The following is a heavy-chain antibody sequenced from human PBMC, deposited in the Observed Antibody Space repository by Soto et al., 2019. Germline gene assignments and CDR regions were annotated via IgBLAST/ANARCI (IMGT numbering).Heavy chain of an antibody. V-gene: IGHV4-30-4*01. CDR2: IYYSGST. D-gene: IGHD3-3*01. J-gene: IGHJ4*02. CDR1: GDTINTPHYY. CDR3: ARGYYDFSHGGSWDFDY. Sequence: PSETLSLTCSVSGDTINTPHYYWTWIRQPPGKGLEWIGYIYYSGSTYYNPSLKSRVTISVDTSKNQFSLKLSSVTAADTAVYYCARGYYDFSHGGSWDFDYWGQGTLVTVSS.